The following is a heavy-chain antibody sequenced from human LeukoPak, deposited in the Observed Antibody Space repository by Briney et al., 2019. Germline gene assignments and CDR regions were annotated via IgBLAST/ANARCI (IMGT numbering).Heavy chain of an antibody. Sequence: PSETLSLTCTVSGASIRSHYWSWIRQPPGKGLEWIGYMYYSGNSNYNPALKSRVTISVDTSKNQFSLKLSSVTAADTAVYYCARELFDSNPDSRMFAFDIWGQGTMVTVSS. CDR3: ARELFDSNPDSRMFAFDI. J-gene: IGHJ3*02. D-gene: IGHD3-22*01. CDR1: GASIRSHY. V-gene: IGHV4-59*11. CDR2: MYYSGNS.